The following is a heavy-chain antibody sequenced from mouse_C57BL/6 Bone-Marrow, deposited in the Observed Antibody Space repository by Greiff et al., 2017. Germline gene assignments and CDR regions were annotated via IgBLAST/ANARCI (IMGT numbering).Heavy chain of an antibody. V-gene: IGHV5-4*03. D-gene: IGHD1-1*01. CDR3: ARAWGTTPGAY. J-gene: IGHJ3*01. CDR1: GFTFSSYA. Sequence: EVKVVESGGGLVKPGVSLKLSCAASGFTFSSYAMSWVRQTPEKRLEWVATISDGGSYTYYPDNVKGRFTISRDNAKNNLYLQMSHLKSEDTAMYYCARAWGTTPGAYWGQGTLVTVSA. CDR2: ISDGGSYT.